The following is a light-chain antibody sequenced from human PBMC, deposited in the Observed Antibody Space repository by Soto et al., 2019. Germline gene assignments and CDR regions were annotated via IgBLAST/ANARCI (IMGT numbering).Light chain of an antibody. CDR2: GAS. V-gene: IGKV3-20*01. CDR1: QSVSSGY. J-gene: IGKJ4*01. Sequence: EIVLTQSPGTLSLSPGERATLSCRASQSVSSGYLAWYQQKPGQAPRLLICGASSRATGIPDGFSGSGSGTDFSLIISRLEPEDFAVCYLQQYGSSPPFGGGTKVEIK. CDR3: QQYGSSPP.